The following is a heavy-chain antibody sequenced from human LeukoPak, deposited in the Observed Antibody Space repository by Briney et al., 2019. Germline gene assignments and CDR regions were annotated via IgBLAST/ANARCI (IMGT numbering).Heavy chain of an antibody. CDR2: ISYDGSNK. CDR3: ARDRYYGSGSYQYYYYYGMDV. CDR1: GFTFRSYS. Sequence: GRSLRLSCAGSGFTFRSYSLHWVRQAPGKGLEWVAVISYDGSNKYYTDSVKGRFTISRDNSKNTLYLQMNSLRAEDTAVYYCARDRYYGSGSYQYYYYYGMDVWGQGTTVTVSS. D-gene: IGHD3-10*01. J-gene: IGHJ6*02. V-gene: IGHV3-30*19.